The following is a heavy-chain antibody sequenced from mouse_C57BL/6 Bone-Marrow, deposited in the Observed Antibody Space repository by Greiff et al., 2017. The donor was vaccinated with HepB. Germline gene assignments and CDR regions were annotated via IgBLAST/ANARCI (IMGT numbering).Heavy chain of an antibody. CDR3: AITTVVATDY. CDR2: ISYDGSN. CDR1: GYSITSGYY. V-gene: IGHV3-6*01. D-gene: IGHD1-1*01. J-gene: IGHJ4*01. Sequence: EVQLVESGPGLVKPSPSLSLTCSVTGYSITSGYYWNWIRQFPGNKLEWMGYISYDGSNNYNPSLKNRISITRDTSKNQFFLKLNSVTTEDTATYYCAITTVVATDYWGQGTSVTVSS.